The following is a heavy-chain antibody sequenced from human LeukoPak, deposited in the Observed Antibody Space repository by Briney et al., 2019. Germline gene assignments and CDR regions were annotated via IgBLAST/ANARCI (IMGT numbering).Heavy chain of an antibody. CDR1: GGTFSSYA. V-gene: IGHV1-69*05. Sequence: SVKVSCKASGGTFSSYAISWVRQAPGQGLQWMGRIIPTFGTANYAQKFQGRVTITTDESTSTAYMELSSLRSEDTAVYYCARDRLAAAGTVFDYWGQGTLVTVSS. D-gene: IGHD6-13*01. J-gene: IGHJ4*02. CDR2: IIPTFGTA. CDR3: ARDRLAAAGTVFDY.